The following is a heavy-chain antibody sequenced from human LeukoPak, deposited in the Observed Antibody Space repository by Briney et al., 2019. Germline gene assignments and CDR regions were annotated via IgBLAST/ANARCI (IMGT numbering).Heavy chain of an antibody. J-gene: IGHJ4*02. CDR1: GVSISTTHYY. CDR2: IFYSGST. V-gene: IGHV4-39*01. Sequence: SETLSLTCAVSGVSISTTHYYWAWIRPSPGKTLEWIANIFYSGSTYYNPSLRSRVTISVDTSRNEFSLKLTSVAATDTAVYYCAARYCSGGGCHFFPDYWGQGTLVTVSS. CDR3: AARYCSGGGCHFFPDY. D-gene: IGHD2-15*01.